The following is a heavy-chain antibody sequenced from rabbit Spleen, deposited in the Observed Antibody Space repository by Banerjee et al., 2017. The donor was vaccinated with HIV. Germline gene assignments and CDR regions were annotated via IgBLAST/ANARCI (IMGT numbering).Heavy chain of an antibody. J-gene: IGHJ3*01. D-gene: IGHD4-2*01. Sequence: QQQLEESGGDLVKPGASLTLTCKASGLDFSARYWICWVRQAPGKGPEWIACIDVVKSGSTYYASWAKGRFTISKTSATTVTLQMTSLTAADTATYFCARDAAGREGFNLGGQGTLVTVS. V-gene: IGHV1S45*01. CDR1: GLDFSARYW. CDR3: ARDAAGREGFNL. CDR2: IDVVKSGST.